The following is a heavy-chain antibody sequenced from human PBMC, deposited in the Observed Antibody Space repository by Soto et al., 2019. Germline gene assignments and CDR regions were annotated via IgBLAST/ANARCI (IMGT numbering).Heavy chain of an antibody. CDR3: AREGEMPYYYYGFDV. V-gene: IGHV1-18*01. CDR1: GYTFTTYG. D-gene: IGHD3-16*01. CDR2: ISGYNGHT. J-gene: IGHJ6*02. Sequence: QVQLVQSGAEVRKPGASVKVSCKASGYTFTTYGISWVRQAPGQGLEWMGWISGYNGHTKYAQKFHGRVTMTRDTSTSTVYIDLRSLRSDDTAVYYCAREGEMPYYYYGFDVCGQGTTVTISS.